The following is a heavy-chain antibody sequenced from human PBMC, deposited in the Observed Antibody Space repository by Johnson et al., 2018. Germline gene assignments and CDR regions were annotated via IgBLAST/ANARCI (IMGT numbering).Heavy chain of an antibody. CDR1: GFTFISHG. CDR3: AREISSLGAFDL. V-gene: IGHV3-48*01. J-gene: IGHJ3*01. Sequence: VQLVESGGGLVQPGGSLRLSCAASGFTFISHGMNWVRQAPGKGLEWVSYISSTSSTIHYVDSVKGRFTISRDNAKKSLYLQMDSLRAEDTALYYCAREISSLGAFDLWGQGTMVTVSS. CDR2: ISSTSSTI. D-gene: IGHD3-16*01.